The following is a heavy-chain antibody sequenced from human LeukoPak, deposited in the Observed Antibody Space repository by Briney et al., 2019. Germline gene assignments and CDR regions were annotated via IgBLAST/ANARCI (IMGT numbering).Heavy chain of an antibody. D-gene: IGHD3-22*01. CDR1: GYSFTSYW. Sequence: RGESLKISCKGSGYSFTSYWIGWVRQLPGKGLEWMGIIYPGDSDTRYSPSFQGQVTISADKSISTAYLQWSSLKAPDTAMYYCARNRLDSSGYKSDYYYMDVWGKGTTVTVSS. CDR3: ARNRLDSSGYKSDYYYMDV. CDR2: IYPGDSDT. J-gene: IGHJ6*03. V-gene: IGHV5-51*01.